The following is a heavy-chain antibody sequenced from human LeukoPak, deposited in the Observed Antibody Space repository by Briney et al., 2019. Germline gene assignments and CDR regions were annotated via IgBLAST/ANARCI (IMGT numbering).Heavy chain of an antibody. CDR2: INHSGST. D-gene: IGHD3-10*01. CDR1: GGSFSGYY. Sequence: PSETLSLTCAVYGGSFSGYYWSWIRQPPGKGLEWIGEINHSGSTNYNPSLKSRVTISVDTSKNQFSLKLSSVTAADMAVYYCARRSGSYLWGELFDPWGQGTLVTVSS. V-gene: IGHV4-34*01. J-gene: IGHJ5*02. CDR3: ARRSGSYLWGELFDP.